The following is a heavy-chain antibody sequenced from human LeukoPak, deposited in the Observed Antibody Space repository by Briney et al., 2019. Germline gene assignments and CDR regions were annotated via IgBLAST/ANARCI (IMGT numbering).Heavy chain of an antibody. CDR2: ISSSSSYT. CDR3: ARDVPPDYSISRQYYYYDGMDV. V-gene: IGHV3-11*05. Sequence: GGSLRLSCAASGFTFSDYYMSWIRQAPGKGLEWVSYISSSSSYTNYADSVKGRFTISGDNAKNSLYLQMNSLRAEDTAVYYCARDVPPDYSISRQYYYYDGMDVWGQGTTVTVSS. CDR1: GFTFSDYY. D-gene: IGHD6-13*01. J-gene: IGHJ6*02.